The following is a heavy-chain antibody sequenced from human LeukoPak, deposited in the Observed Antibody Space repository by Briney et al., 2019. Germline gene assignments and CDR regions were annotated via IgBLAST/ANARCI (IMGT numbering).Heavy chain of an antibody. V-gene: IGHV3-48*01. D-gene: IGHD3-10*01. CDR1: GFTFSTYS. J-gene: IGHJ4*02. CDR3: ARDWFGELI. Sequence: GGSLRLSCAVSGFTFSTYSMNWVRQAPGKGLEWIFFIRHDSSDIYYADSVKGRFTIPRDNARDSLYLQMNSLRAEDTAVYYCARDWFGELIWGQGTLVTVSS. CDR2: IRHDSSDI.